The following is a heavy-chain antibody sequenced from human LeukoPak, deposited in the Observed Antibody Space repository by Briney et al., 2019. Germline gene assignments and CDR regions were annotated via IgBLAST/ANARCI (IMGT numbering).Heavy chain of an antibody. CDR2: IIPIFGTA. Sequence: SVKVSCKASGGTFSSYAISWVRQAPGQGLEWMGGIIPIFGTANYAQKFQGRVTITADESTSTAYMELSSLRSEDTAVYYCARNLYYDFWSGYSFDCWGQGALVGVSS. CDR3: ARNLYYDFWSGYSFDC. D-gene: IGHD3-3*01. CDR1: GGTFSSYA. J-gene: IGHJ4*02. V-gene: IGHV1-69*13.